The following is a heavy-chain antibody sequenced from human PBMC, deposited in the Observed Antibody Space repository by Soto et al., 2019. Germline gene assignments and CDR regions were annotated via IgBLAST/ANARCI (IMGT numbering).Heavy chain of an antibody. CDR3: ARSGYSYGFPHTWFDP. CDR1: GYTFTSYD. D-gene: IGHD5-18*01. CDR2: MNPNSGNT. J-gene: IGHJ5*02. Sequence: QVQLVQSGAEVKKPGASVKVSCKASGYTFTSYDINWVRQATGQGLEWMGWMNPNSGNTGYAQKFQGRVTMTRNTSISTADMELSSLRSEDTAVYYCARSGYSYGFPHTWFDPWGQGTLVTVSS. V-gene: IGHV1-8*01.